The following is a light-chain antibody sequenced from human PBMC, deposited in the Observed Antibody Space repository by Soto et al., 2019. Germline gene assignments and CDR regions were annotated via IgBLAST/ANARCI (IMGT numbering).Light chain of an antibody. V-gene: IGKV1-9*01. CDR1: QGISNS. CDR2: AAS. J-gene: IGKJ5*01. Sequence: DIHLTQSPSFLSASVGDRVIITCRASQGISNSLAWYQQKPGKAPKLLIYAASTLQSGVPSRFSGSGSGTELTLTISSLQPEDVATYYCQQVNSYPIIFGQGTRLEIK. CDR3: QQVNSYPII.